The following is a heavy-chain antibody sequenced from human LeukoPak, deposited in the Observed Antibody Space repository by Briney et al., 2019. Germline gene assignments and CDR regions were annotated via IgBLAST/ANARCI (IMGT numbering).Heavy chain of an antibody. D-gene: IGHD3-10*01. CDR1: GFTFSSYW. Sequence: GGSLRLSCAASGFTFSSYWMHWVRHAPGKGVGWVSRINSDGSSINYADSVKGRFTISRDNAKNTLYLQMNSLRAEDTAVYYCTRGRGVSFDYWGQGTLVTVSS. CDR2: INSDGSSI. J-gene: IGHJ4*02. CDR3: TRGRGVSFDY. V-gene: IGHV3-74*01.